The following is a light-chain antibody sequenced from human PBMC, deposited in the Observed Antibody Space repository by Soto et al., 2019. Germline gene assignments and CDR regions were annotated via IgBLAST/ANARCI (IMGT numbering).Light chain of an antibody. CDR1: QSISSW. CDR2: KAS. V-gene: IGKV1-5*03. CDR3: QQYKSYSPYT. Sequence: DIQMTQSPSTLSASVGDRVTITCRASQSISSWLAWYQQKPGKAPKLLIYKASSLESGVPSRFSGSGSGTEFTLTSSSLQPDDFATYYCQQYKSYSPYTLCQGTKLEIK. J-gene: IGKJ2*01.